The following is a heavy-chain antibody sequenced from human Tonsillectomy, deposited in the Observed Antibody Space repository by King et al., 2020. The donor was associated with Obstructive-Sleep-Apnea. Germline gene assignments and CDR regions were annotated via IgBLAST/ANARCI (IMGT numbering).Heavy chain of an antibody. V-gene: IGHV4-59*01. CDR1: GGSISSYY. CDR2: IYYSGST. J-gene: IGHJ3*02. D-gene: IGHD2-21*01. Sequence: MQLQESGPGLVKPSETLSLTCTVSGGSISSYYCSWIRQPPGKGLEWIGYIYYSGSTNYNPSLKSRVTLSVDTSKNPFSLKLSSMTAADTAVYYCARGGAYCSGDCYNTFDIWGQGTKVSVSS. CDR3: ARGGAYCSGDCYNTFDI.